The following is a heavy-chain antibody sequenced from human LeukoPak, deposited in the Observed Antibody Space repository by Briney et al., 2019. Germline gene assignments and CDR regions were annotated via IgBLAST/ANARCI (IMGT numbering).Heavy chain of an antibody. CDR3: ARLLVGGQDYFDY. J-gene: IGHJ4*02. D-gene: IGHD2-15*01. V-gene: IGHV5-10-1*01. CDR2: IDPTDSYS. Sequence: GESLRISCKGSGYSFTNNWISWVRQMPGKGLEWMGRIDPTDSYSNYSPSLKGHVTISADKSISTAYLQWTNLEASDTGMYYCARLLVGGQDYFDYWGQGTLVTVSS. CDR1: GYSFTNNW.